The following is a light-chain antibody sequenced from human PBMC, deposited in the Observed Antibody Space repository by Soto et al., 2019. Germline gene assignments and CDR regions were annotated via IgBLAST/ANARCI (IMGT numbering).Light chain of an antibody. Sequence: EIVMTQSPATLSVSPGDRATLSCRASQRVSSNLAWYQQKPGQAPRLLIYDASTRATGIPARFSGSGSGTEFTLTISSLQSEDFAVYHCQQYNNWPRTFGQGTTGDIK. J-gene: IGKJ1*01. CDR2: DAS. CDR1: QRVSSN. CDR3: QQYNNWPRT. V-gene: IGKV3-15*01.